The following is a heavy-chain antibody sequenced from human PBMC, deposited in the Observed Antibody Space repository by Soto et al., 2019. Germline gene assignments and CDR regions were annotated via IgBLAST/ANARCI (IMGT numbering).Heavy chain of an antibody. CDR2: ISSSSSYI. Sequence: EVQLVESGGGLVKPGGSLRLSCAASGFTFSSYSMNWVRQAPGKGLEWVSSISSSSSYIYYADSVKGRFTISRDNAKNSLYQQMNSLRAEDTAVYYCARDDYGDYPMAYWGQGTLVTVSS. J-gene: IGHJ4*02. CDR1: GFTFSSYS. CDR3: ARDDYGDYPMAY. D-gene: IGHD4-17*01. V-gene: IGHV3-21*01.